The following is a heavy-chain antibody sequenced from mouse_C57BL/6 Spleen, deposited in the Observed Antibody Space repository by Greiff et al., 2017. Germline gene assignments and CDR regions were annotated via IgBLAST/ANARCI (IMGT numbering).Heavy chain of an antibody. J-gene: IGHJ4*01. CDR3: ASPFLQDYAMDY. V-gene: IGHV1-82*01. CDR1: GYAFSSSW. CDR2: IYPGDGDT. D-gene: IGHD2-10*01. Sequence: QVQLQQSGPELVKPGASVKISCKASGYAFSSSWMNWVKQRPGKGLEWIGRIYPGDGDTNYNGKFKGKATLTADKSSSTAYMQLSSLTSEDSAVYFCASPFLQDYAMDYWGQGTSVTVSA.